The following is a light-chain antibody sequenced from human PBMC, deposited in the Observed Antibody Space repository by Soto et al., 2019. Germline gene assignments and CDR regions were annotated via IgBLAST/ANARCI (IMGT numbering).Light chain of an antibody. J-gene: IGKJ1*01. CDR1: QSVSSN. CDR2: GAS. CDR3: HQYNNWSWT. Sequence: EIVMTQSPATLSVSPGERATLSCRASQSVSSNLAWYQQKPGQAPRLLIYGASTRATGIPARFSGSGSGTELTLTISSLQSEDLAVYYCHQYNNWSWTFGQGTQVEVK. V-gene: IGKV3-15*01.